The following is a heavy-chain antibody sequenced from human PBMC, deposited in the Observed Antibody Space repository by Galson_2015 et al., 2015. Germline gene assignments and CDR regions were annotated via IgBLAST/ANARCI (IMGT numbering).Heavy chain of an antibody. D-gene: IGHD3-16*02. CDR3: ARWITFGGVIVGGNDP. J-gene: IGHJ5*02. V-gene: IGHV1-18*01. Sequence: SVKVSCKASGYTFTSYGISWVRQAPGQGLEWMGWISAYNGNTNYAQKLQGRVTMTTDTSTGTAYMELRSLRSDDTAVYYCARWITFGGVIVGGNDPCGQGTLVTVSS. CDR1: GYTFTSYG. CDR2: ISAYNGNT.